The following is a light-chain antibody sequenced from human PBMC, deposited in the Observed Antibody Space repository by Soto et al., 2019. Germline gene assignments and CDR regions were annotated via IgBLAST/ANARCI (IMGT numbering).Light chain of an antibody. Sequence: EIVLTQSPGTLSLSPGESATLSCRASQSVRHDYIARYQQKPGRAPRLVIYGASNRASGVPDRFSGSGFGTDFTLTISRLEPEDFAVYYCHQYGGSLPFGGGTKVDIK. J-gene: IGKJ4*01. CDR2: GAS. CDR1: QSVRHDY. CDR3: HQYGGSLP. V-gene: IGKV3-20*01.